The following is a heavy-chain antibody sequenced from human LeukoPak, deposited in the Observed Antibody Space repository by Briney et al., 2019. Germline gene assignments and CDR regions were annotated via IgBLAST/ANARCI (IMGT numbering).Heavy chain of an antibody. Sequence: GGSLRLSCAASGFTFSSYAMSWVRQAPGKGLEWVSGISGSGGSTYYADSVKGRFTISRDNSRNTLYLQMNSPRAEDTAVYYCAKSMVRGVKAPYGMDVWGQGTTVTVSS. CDR2: ISGSGGST. D-gene: IGHD3-10*01. CDR1: GFTFSSYA. CDR3: AKSMVRGVKAPYGMDV. V-gene: IGHV3-23*01. J-gene: IGHJ6*02.